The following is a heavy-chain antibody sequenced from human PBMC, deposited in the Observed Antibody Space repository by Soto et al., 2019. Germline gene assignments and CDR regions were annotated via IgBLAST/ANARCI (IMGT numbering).Heavy chain of an antibody. Sequence: ASVKVSCKASGYTFTSYGISWGRQAPGQGLEWMGWISAYNGNTNYAQKLQGRVTMTTDTSTSTAYMELRSLRSDDTAVYYCARRGLTWYYDFWSGSYPGYYGMDVWGQGTTVTVSS. V-gene: IGHV1-18*01. CDR3: ARRGLTWYYDFWSGSYPGYYGMDV. CDR1: GYTFTSYG. J-gene: IGHJ6*02. D-gene: IGHD3-3*01. CDR2: ISAYNGNT.